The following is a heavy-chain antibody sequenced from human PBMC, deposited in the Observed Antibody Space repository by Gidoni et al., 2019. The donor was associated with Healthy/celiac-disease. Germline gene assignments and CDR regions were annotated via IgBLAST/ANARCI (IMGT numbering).Heavy chain of an antibody. V-gene: IGHV1-2*02. CDR1: GYTFTGYY. J-gene: IGHJ3*02. CDR2: INPNRGGT. CDR3: ARGERIFGPTLFDI. Sequence: QVQLVQSGAEVKKPGASVKVSCKASGYTFTGYYMHWVRQAPGKGLEWMGWINPNRGGTNYAQKFQGRVTMTRDTSISTAYMELSRLRSDDTAVYYCARGERIFGPTLFDIWGQGTMVTVSS. D-gene: IGHD3-3*01.